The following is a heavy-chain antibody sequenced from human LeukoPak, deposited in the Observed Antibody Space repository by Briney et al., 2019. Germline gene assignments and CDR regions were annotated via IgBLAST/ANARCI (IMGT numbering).Heavy chain of an antibody. D-gene: IGHD3-10*01. V-gene: IGHV4-34*01. CDR1: GGSFSGYY. Sequence: SETLSLTCAVYGGSFSGYYWSWIRQPPGKGLEWIGQINHSGSTNYDPSLKSRVSTSVDTSKSQFSLRLSSVTAADTAVYYCARARTTMIRRIAYGMDVWGQGTTVTVSS. CDR2: INHSGST. CDR3: ARARTTMIRRIAYGMDV. J-gene: IGHJ6*02.